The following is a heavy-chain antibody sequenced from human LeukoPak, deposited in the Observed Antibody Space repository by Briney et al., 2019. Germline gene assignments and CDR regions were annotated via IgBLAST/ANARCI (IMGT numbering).Heavy chain of an antibody. CDR1: GYSFTSYW. V-gene: IGHV5-51*01. J-gene: IGHJ4*02. Sequence: GESLKISCKGSGYSFTSYWIGWVRQMPGKGLGWMGIIYPGDSDTRYSPSFQGQVTISADKSISTAYLQWSSLKASDTAMYYCARGNYYDSSGYYYVHDYWGQGTLVTVSS. CDR2: IYPGDSDT. CDR3: ARGNYYDSSGYYYVHDY. D-gene: IGHD3-22*01.